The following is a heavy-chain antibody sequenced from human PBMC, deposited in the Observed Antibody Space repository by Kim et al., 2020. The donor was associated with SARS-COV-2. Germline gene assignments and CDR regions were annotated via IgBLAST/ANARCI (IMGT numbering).Heavy chain of an antibody. CDR2: TSGSGGST. CDR3: VIRIAVTGTIDY. CDR1: GITVSSYA. J-gene: IGHJ4*02. V-gene: IGHV3-23*01. D-gene: IGHD6-19*01. Sequence: GGSLRLSCAASGITVSSYAMSWVRQAPGKGLEWVAATSGSGGSTFYADSVKGRFSISSDNSKNTLDLQMNSLRAEDTALYYCVIRIAVTGTIDYLGQGTL.